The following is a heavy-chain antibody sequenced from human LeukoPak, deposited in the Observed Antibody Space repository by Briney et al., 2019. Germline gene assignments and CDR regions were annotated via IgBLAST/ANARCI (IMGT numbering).Heavy chain of an antibody. Sequence: SETLSLTCTVSGGSISSSSYYWGWIRQPPGKGLEWIGNIYFPGNTYYNPSLKSRVTIFVDTSKGQFSLKLSSVTAADTAVYYCARRVQMSSASATSNTWLDPWGQGTLVTVSS. CDR2: IYFPGNT. V-gene: IGHV4-39*07. D-gene: IGHD3-10*01. J-gene: IGHJ5*02. CDR3: ARRVQMSSASATSNTWLDP. CDR1: GGSISSSSYY.